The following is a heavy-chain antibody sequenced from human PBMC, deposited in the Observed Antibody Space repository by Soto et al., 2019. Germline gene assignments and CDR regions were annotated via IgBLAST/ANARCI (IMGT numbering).Heavy chain of an antibody. Sequence: SETLSLTCAVYRGSFTDYYWSWIRQPPGKWLEWIGEINHSGSTNYNPSLKSRVTISVDTSKAQFSLKLTSVTAADTAVYYCARQYNCHDGHWFDPWGQGXLVTVYS. J-gene: IGHJ5*02. CDR1: RGSFTDYY. D-gene: IGHD1-1*01. CDR3: ARQYNCHDGHWFDP. V-gene: IGHV4-34*01. CDR2: INHSGST.